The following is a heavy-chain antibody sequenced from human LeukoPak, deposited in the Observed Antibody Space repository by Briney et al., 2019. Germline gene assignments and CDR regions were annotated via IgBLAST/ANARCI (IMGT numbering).Heavy chain of an antibody. CDR1: GGSISTYY. D-gene: IGHD4-23*01. CDR3: AREGPPSGNYDY. Sequence: SETRSLTCTVSGGSISTYYWTWIRQPAGKGLERIGRIYTSGSTNYNPSLKSRVTMSVDTSKNQFSLKLSSVTAADTAVYYCAREGPPSGNYDYWGQGTLVTVSS. V-gene: IGHV4-4*07. CDR2: IYTSGST. J-gene: IGHJ4*02.